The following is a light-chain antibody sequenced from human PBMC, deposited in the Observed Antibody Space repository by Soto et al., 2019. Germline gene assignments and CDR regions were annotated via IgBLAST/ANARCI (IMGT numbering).Light chain of an antibody. Sequence: DIVMTQSPLSLPFTPGEPASISCRSSQSLLHSNGYNYLDWYLQKPGQSPQLLIYLGSNRASGVPDRFSGSGSGTDFTLKISRVEAEDVGVYYCMQALQTSPDFGGGNKVEIK. CDR1: QSLLHSNGYNY. CDR3: MQALQTSPD. V-gene: IGKV2-28*01. CDR2: LGS. J-gene: IGKJ4*01.